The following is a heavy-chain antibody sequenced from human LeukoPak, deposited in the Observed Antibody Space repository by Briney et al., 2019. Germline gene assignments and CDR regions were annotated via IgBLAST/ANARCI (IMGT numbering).Heavy chain of an antibody. CDR1: GYSISSGYY. V-gene: IGHV4-38-2*02. J-gene: IGHJ4*02. CDR2: IYHSGST. CDR3: AREFGYSYGREFDY. D-gene: IGHD5-18*01. Sequence: SETLSLTCTVSGYSISSGYYWGWIRQPPGKGLEWIGSIYHSGSTYYNPSLKSRVTISVDTSKNQFSLKLSSVTAADTAVYYCAREFGYSYGREFDYWGQGTLVTVSS.